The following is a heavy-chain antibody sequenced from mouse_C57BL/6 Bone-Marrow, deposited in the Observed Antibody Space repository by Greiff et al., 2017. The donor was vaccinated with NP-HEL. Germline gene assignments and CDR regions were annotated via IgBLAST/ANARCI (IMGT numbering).Heavy chain of an antibody. CDR3: TPAYYSRDYAMDY. CDR2: IDPETGGT. Sequence: QVQLQQSGAELVRPGASVTLSCKASGYTFTDYEMHWVKQTPVHGLEWIGAIDPETGGTAYNQKFKGKAILTADKSSSTAYMELRSLTSEDSAVYYCTPAYYSRDYAMDYWGQGTSVTVSS. D-gene: IGHD2-5*01. CDR1: GYTFTDYE. J-gene: IGHJ4*01. V-gene: IGHV1-15*01.